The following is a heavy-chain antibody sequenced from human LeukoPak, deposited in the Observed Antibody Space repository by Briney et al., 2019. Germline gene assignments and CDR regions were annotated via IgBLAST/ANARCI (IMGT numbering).Heavy chain of an antibody. Sequence: GGSLRLSCAASGFTFSSYWMHWARQAPGKGLVWVSHINRDGSVTTYADSVKGRFTISRDNAKNTLYLQMNSLRAEDTAVYYCARDHPSGYTSDYWGQGTLVTVSS. J-gene: IGHJ4*02. D-gene: IGHD5-12*01. V-gene: IGHV3-74*03. CDR2: INRDGSVT. CDR1: GFTFSSYW. CDR3: ARDHPSGYTSDY.